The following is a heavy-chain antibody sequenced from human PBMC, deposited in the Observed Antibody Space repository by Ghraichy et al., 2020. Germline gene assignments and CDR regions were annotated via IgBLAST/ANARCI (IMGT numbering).Heavy chain of an antibody. CDR2: IKQDGSEK. D-gene: IGHD2-2*01. J-gene: IGHJ2*01. CDR3: ARRHCSSTSCFFDWYFDL. V-gene: IGHV3-7*01. Sequence: GGSLRLSCAASGFTFSSYWMSWVRQAPGKGLEWVANIKQDGSEKYYVDSVKGRFTISRDNAKNSLYLQMNSPRAEDTAVYYCARRHCSSTSCFFDWYFDLWGRGTLVTVSS. CDR1: GFTFSSYW.